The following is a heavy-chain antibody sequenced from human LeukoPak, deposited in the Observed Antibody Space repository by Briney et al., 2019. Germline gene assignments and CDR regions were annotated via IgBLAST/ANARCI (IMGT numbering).Heavy chain of an antibody. D-gene: IGHD3-22*01. J-gene: IGHJ4*02. CDR2: IIPIFGTA. CDR1: GGTFSSYA. CDR3: ARAPYYDSSGYYYFRLPSPFDY. Sequence: AASVKVSCKASGGTFSSYAISWVRQAPGQGLEWMGRIIPIFGTANYAQKFQGRVTITADKSTSTAYMELSSLRSEDTAVYYCARAPYYDSSGYYYFRLPSPFDYWGQGTLVTVSS. V-gene: IGHV1-69*06.